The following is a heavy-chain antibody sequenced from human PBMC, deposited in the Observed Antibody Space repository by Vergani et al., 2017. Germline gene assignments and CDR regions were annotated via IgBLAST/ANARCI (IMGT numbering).Heavy chain of an antibody. Sequence: QVQLQESGPGLVKPSQTLSLTCTVSGGSISSGGYYWSWIRQNPGKGLEWIGYFYYSGSTSYNPSLKSRVTISVDTSKNQFSLKLSSVTAADTAVYYCARESCSSTSCTCDYWGQGTLVTVSS. D-gene: IGHD2-2*01. CDR1: GGSISSGGYY. CDR3: ARESCSSTSCTCDY. J-gene: IGHJ4*02. V-gene: IGHV4-31*03. CDR2: FYYSGST.